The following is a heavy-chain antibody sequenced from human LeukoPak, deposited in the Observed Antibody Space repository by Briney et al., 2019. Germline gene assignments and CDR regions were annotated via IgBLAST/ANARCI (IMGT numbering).Heavy chain of an antibody. CDR1: GFVFSTHS. J-gene: IGHJ5*01. CDR2: ISSSNGDI. CDR3: VRDADGGNSWFDS. D-gene: IGHD4-23*01. V-gene: IGHV3-21*01. Sequence: GGSLRLSCAASGFVFSTHSMNWVRQAPGKGLEWVSWISSSNGDIYYADSVRGRFNISRDDAKKSLYLQMNSLRAEDTAVYYCVRDADGGNSWFDSWGQGTLVTVSS.